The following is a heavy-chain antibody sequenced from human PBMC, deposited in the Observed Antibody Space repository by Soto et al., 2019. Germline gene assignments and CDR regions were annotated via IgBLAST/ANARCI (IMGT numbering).Heavy chain of an antibody. Sequence: EVQLLESGGGLVQPRRSLRLSCSASGFNFTNHVINWVRQAPGKSLEWVSSISNSDDVGFYADSVRGRFIVSRDTSTNTIYLQMNYLRGEDTAVYYCAKTVGATKLEDYWGQGTLVTVSS. CDR2: ISNSDDVG. V-gene: IGHV3-23*01. CDR3: AKTVGATKLEDY. J-gene: IGHJ4*02. CDR1: GFNFTNHV. D-gene: IGHD1-26*01.